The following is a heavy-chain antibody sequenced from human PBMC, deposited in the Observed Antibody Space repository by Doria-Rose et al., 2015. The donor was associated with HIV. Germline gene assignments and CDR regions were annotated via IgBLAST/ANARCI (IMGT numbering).Heavy chain of an antibody. Sequence: QVRLQESGGGVVQPGGSLRLSCAASGFIFSSYDMHWVRQAPGKGLEWVAVISYDGSNNYYADSVKGRFTISRDNSKNTLYLKMNTLRVDDTAVYYCANEPRGSQYYFDYWGQGTLVTVSS. CDR3: ANEPRGSQYYFDY. V-gene: IGHV3-30*18. J-gene: IGHJ4*02. D-gene: IGHD1-26*01. CDR2: ISYDGSNN. CDR1: GFIFSSYD.